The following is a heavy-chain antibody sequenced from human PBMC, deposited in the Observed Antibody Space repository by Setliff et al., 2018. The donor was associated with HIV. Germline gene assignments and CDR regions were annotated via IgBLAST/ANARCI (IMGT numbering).Heavy chain of an antibody. Sequence: GASVKVSCKVYGYTLSELSIHWVRQAPGQGLEWMGGIILIFGKVNYAQKFQGRVTITADESTNTVYLGLRNLRSEDTAMYYCARGQGDDAFDLWGQGTMVTVSS. CDR3: ARGQGDDAFDL. CDR1: GYTLSELS. V-gene: IGHV1-69*13. D-gene: IGHD3-16*01. J-gene: IGHJ3*01. CDR2: IILIFGKV.